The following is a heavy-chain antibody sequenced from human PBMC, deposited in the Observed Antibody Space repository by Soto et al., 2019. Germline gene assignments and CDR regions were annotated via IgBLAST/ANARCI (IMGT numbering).Heavy chain of an antibody. CDR1: GFTFSSYW. J-gene: IGHJ6*02. D-gene: IGHD1-1*01. Sequence: GGSLRLSCAASGFTFSSYWMHWVRQAPGKGLVWVSRINSDGSSTSYADSVKGRFTISRDNAKNTLYLQMNSLRAEDTAVYYCARGGRWKYYYGMDVWGQGTTVTVSS. V-gene: IGHV3-74*01. CDR3: ARGGRWKYYYGMDV. CDR2: INSDGSST.